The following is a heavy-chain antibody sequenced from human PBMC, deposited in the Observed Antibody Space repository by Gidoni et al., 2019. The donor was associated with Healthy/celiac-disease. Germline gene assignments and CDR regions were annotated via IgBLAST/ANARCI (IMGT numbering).Heavy chain of an antibody. Sequence: EVQLLESGGGLVQPGGYLRLSCAASGFTFSSYAMSWVRQAPGKGLEWVSAISGSGGSTYYADSVKGRFTISRDNSKNTLYLQMNSLRAEDTAVYYCAKGPDVWGSYLYFDYWGQGTLVTVSS. CDR3: AKGPDVWGSYLYFDY. D-gene: IGHD3-16*01. J-gene: IGHJ4*02. CDR1: GFTFSSYA. CDR2: ISGSGGST. V-gene: IGHV3-23*01.